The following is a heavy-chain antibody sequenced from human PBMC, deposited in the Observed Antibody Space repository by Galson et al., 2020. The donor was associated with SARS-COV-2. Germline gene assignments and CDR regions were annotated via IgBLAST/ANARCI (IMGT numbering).Heavy chain of an antibody. CDR2: IGAYNGNT. V-gene: IGHV1-18*01. CDR1: GYIFTSYG. CDR3: ARRAGWFDS. Sequence: ASVKVSCKASGYIFTSYGITWVRQAPGQGLEWMGWIGAYNGNTDYAQKLQDRVIMTVDTATTTVYMELRSLRSDDTAVYYCARRAGWFDSWGQGTLVTVSS. J-gene: IGHJ5*01.